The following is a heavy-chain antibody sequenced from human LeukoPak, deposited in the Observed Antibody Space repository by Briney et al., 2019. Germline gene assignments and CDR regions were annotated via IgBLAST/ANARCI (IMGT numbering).Heavy chain of an antibody. CDR3: ARESYGGWFDP. V-gene: IGHV3-74*01. CDR2: INSDGSST. D-gene: IGHD1-26*01. J-gene: IGHJ5*02. Sequence: GGSLRLSCAASGFTFSSYWMHWVRQAPGEGLVWVSRINSDGSSTSYADSVKGRFTISRDNAKNTLYLQMNSLRAEDTAVYYCARESYGGWFDPWGQGTLVTVSS. CDR1: GFTFSSYW.